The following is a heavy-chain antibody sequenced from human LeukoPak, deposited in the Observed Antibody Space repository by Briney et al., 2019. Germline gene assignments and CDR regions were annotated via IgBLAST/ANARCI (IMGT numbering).Heavy chain of an antibody. Sequence: PGGSLRPSCAASGFTFSSYEMNWVRQAPGKGLEWVSYISSSGSTIYYADSVKGRFTISRDNAKNSLYLQMNSLRAEDTAVYYCAREYSSSLADYWGQGTLVTVSS. CDR1: GFTFSSYE. CDR3: AREYSSSLADY. CDR2: ISSSGSTI. J-gene: IGHJ4*02. D-gene: IGHD6-13*01. V-gene: IGHV3-48*03.